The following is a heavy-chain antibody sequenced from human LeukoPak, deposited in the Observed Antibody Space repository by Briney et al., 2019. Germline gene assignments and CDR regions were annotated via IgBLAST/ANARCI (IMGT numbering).Heavy chain of an antibody. V-gene: IGHV1-69*05. J-gene: IGHJ4*02. Sequence: SVKVSCKASGGTFSSYAISWVRQAPEQGLEWMGGIIPIFGTANYAQKFQGRVTITTDESTSTAYMELSSLRSEDTAVYYCAASTHYGSGSWYYFDYWGQGTLVTVSS. CDR2: IIPIFGTA. CDR1: GGTFSSYA. D-gene: IGHD3-10*01. CDR3: AASTHYGSGSWYYFDY.